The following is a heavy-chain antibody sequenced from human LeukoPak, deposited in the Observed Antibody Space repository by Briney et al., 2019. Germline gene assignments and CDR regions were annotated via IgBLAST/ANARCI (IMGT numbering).Heavy chain of an antibody. Sequence: GGSLRLSCAASGFTFSSYWMSWVRQAPGKGLEWVGRIKSKTDGGTTDYAAPVKGRFTISRDDSKNTLYLQMNSLKTEHTAVYYCTTDDWNYGGTLYYYMDVWGKGTTVTVSS. V-gene: IGHV3-15*01. D-gene: IGHD1-7*01. J-gene: IGHJ6*03. CDR3: TTDDWNYGGTLYYYMDV. CDR2: IKSKTDGGTT. CDR1: GFTFSSYW.